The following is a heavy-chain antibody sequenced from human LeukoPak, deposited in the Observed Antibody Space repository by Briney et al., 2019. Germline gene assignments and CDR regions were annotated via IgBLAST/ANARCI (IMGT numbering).Heavy chain of an antibody. D-gene: IGHD6-13*01. CDR1: GLTVSSSY. CDR3: ARESSWSFDY. V-gene: IGHV3-66*01. Sequence: GGSLRLSCAASGLTVSSSYMSWVCQAPGKGLEWVSVIYSDGGTYYADSVKDRFTISRDNSKNTLYLQMNSLRAEDTALYYCARESSWSFDYWGQGTLVTVSS. J-gene: IGHJ4*02. CDR2: IYSDGGT.